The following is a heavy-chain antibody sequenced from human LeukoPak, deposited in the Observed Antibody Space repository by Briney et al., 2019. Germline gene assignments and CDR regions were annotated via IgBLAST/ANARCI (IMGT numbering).Heavy chain of an antibody. D-gene: IGHD3-16*02. Sequence: GGSLPVSCPASGFTFSSFPMRWLGPAPGKGLAWVSSISGSGGNTYYAASVERRFTISRDYSKDTLSLQMNSLRAEDTAVYYCAKNRGFRGVIVLPPLDSWGQGTLVTVSS. J-gene: IGHJ4*02. CDR3: AKNRGFRGVIVLPPLDS. CDR2: ISGSGGNT. CDR1: GFTFSSFP. V-gene: IGHV3-23*01.